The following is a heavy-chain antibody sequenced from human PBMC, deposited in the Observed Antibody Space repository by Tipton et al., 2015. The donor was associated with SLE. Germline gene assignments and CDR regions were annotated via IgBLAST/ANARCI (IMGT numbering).Heavy chain of an antibody. V-gene: IGHV4-34*08. CDR2: VSHRGTT. CDR3: ANQNWNYYF. Sequence: TLSLTCAVSGGTSRDYFWSWIRQPPGKGLEWIGEVSHRGTTNYNPSLDSRVTISLDRFNNQFTLKMTSVTAADTAVYYCANQNWNYYFWGQGNLVTVSS. CDR1: GGTSRDYF. J-gene: IGHJ4*02. D-gene: IGHD1-7*01.